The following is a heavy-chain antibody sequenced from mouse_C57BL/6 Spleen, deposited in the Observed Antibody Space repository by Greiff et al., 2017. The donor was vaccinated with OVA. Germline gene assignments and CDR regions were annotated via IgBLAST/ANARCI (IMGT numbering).Heavy chain of an antibody. D-gene: IGHD2-3*01. V-gene: IGHV3-6*01. CDR3: ARVLIYDGYYDYAMDY. Sequence: EVKLVESGPGLVKPSQSLSLTCSVTGYSITSGYYWNWIRQFPGNKLEWMGYISYDGSNNYNPSLKNRISITRDTSKNQFFLKLNSVTTEDTATYYCARVLIYDGYYDYAMDYWGQGTSVTVSS. CDR2: ISYDGSN. J-gene: IGHJ4*01. CDR1: GYSITSGYY.